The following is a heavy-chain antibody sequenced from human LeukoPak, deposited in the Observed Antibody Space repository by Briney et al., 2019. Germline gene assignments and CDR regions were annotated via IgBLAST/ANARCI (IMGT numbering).Heavy chain of an antibody. CDR2: ISYDGSNK. CDR1: GFTFSSYA. Sequence: GGSLRLSCVASGFTFSSYAMHWVRQAPGKGLEWVAVISYDGSNKYYADSVKGRFTISRDNSKNTLYLQMNSLRAEDTAVYYCARDLGYCSSTSCYWGQGTLVTVSS. V-gene: IGHV3-30-3*01. J-gene: IGHJ4*02. CDR3: ARDLGYCSSTSCY. D-gene: IGHD2-2*01.